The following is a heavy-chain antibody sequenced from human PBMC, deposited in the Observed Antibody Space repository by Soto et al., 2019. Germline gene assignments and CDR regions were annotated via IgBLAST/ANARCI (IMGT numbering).Heavy chain of an antibody. V-gene: IGHV4-39*01. J-gene: IGHJ6*02. CDR1: GGSISSSSYY. CDR2: IYCSGST. D-gene: IGHD5-18*01. CDR3: ARHDYDVATITGGGTAMVSYYYYGMDV. Sequence: SETLSLTCTVSGGSISSSSYYWGWIRQPPGKGLEWIGSIYCSGSTYYNPSLKSRVTISVDTSKNQFSLKLSSVTAADTAVYYCARHDYDVATITGGGTAMVSYYYYGMDVWGQGTTVTVSS.